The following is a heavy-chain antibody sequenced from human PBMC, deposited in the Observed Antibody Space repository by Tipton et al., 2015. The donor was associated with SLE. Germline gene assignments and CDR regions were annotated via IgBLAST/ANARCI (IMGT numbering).Heavy chain of an antibody. CDR1: GGSINNYY. Sequence: GLVKPSETLSLTCTVSGGSINNYYWSWIRQPPGKGLDWIGYISDSGSTNYNPPLKSRVTISVDKSKSQFSLRLNSVTAADTAVYYCARDRPGDRAFDIWGQGTLVTVSS. J-gene: IGHJ3*02. CDR3: ARDRPGDRAFDI. V-gene: IGHV4-59*01. D-gene: IGHD7-27*01. CDR2: ISDSGST.